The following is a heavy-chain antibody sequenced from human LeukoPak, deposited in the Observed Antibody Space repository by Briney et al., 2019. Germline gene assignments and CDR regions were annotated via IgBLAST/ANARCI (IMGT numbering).Heavy chain of an antibody. CDR2: INPNSGGT. CDR3: ARDIVATIDARDYYYMDV. J-gene: IGHJ6*03. V-gene: IGHV1-2*06. Sequence: ASVKVPCKASGYTFTGYYMHWVRQAPRQGLEWMGRINPNSGGTNYAQKFQGRVTMTRDTSISTAYMELSRLRSDDTAVYYCARDIVATIDARDYYYMDVWGKGTTVTVSS. D-gene: IGHD5-12*01. CDR1: GYTFTGYY.